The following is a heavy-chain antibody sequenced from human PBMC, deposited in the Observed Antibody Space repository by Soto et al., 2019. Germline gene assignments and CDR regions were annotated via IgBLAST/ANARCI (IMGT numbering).Heavy chain of an antibody. CDR2: TYYRSKWYT. D-gene: IGHD6-13*01. CDR1: GDSVSSKNAA. Sequence: SQTLSLTCGISGDSVSSKNAAWNWIRQSPSRGLEWLGRTYYRSKWYTDYAPNVKSRIIINFDTSRNQFSLRLISVIPEDTAIYYCTRHQGSGGSIWPLGGWFDPWGQGTLVTVSS. J-gene: IGHJ5*02. V-gene: IGHV6-1*01. CDR3: TRHQGSGGSIWPLGGWFDP.